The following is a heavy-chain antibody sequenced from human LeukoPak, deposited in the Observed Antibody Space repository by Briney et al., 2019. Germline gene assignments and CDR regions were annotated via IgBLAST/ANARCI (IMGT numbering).Heavy chain of an antibody. V-gene: IGHV3-33*01. CDR2: IWYDGSNK. J-gene: IGHJ4*02. D-gene: IGHD5-18*01. CDR3: ARGCAAMVLDY. Sequence: PGGSLRLSCAASGFTFSSYGMHWVRQAPGKGLEWVAVIWYDGSNKYYADSVKGRFTISRDNSKNTLYLQMNSLRAEDTAVYYCARGCAAMVLDYWGRGTLVTVSS. CDR1: GFTFSSYG.